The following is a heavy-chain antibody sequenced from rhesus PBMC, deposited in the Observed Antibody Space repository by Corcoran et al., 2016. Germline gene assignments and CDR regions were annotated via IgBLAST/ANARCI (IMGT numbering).Heavy chain of an antibody. Sequence: QVQLQESGPGLVKPSETLSLTCAVSGFSVTSHYWRWLRQPPGKGLEWIWDIAGTRRSTYDNPSLKSRVTISTDTSKNQFSLKVNSGTAADTAVYYCATSTVAATAYWGQGVLVTVSS. CDR3: ATSTVAATAY. D-gene: IGHD4-29*01. CDR2: IAGTRRST. J-gene: IGHJ4*01. V-gene: IGHV4-165*01. CDR1: GFSVTSHY.